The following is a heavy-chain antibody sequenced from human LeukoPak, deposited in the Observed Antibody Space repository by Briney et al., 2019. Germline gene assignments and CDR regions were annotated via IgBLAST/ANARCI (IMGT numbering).Heavy chain of an antibody. CDR1: GFTVNNNY. CDR3: ARDLGQYYDTSDNWFDP. D-gene: IGHD3-22*01. Sequence: PGGSLRLSCAASGFTVNNNYMSWVRQAPGKGLEWVSVIYSGGSTYYADSVKGRFTISRDNAKNTLNLQMNSLRAEDTAVYYCARDLGQYYDTSDNWFDPWGQGTLVTVSS. V-gene: IGHV3-53*01. CDR2: IYSGGST. J-gene: IGHJ5*02.